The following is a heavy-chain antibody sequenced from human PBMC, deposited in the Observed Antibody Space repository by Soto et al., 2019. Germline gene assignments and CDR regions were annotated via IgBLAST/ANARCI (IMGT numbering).Heavy chain of an antibody. CDR1: GFTFSSYW. J-gene: IGHJ6*02. D-gene: IGHD5-18*01. CDR2: IKQDGSEK. V-gene: IGHV3-7*01. CDR3: ARDLIQLWPTYYYYGMDV. Sequence: EVQLVESGGGLVQPGGSLRLSCAASGFTFSSYWMSWVRQAPGKGLEWVANIKQDGSEKYYVDSVKGRFTISRDNAKNSLYLQMNSLRAEDTAVYFCARDLIQLWPTYYYYGMDVWGQGTTVTVSS.